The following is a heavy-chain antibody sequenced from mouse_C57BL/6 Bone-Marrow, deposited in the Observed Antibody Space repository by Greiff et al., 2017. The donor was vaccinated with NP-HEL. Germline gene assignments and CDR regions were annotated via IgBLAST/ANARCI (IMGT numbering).Heavy chain of an antibody. CDR1: GFTFSDYG. J-gene: IGHJ3*01. D-gene: IGHD2-4*01. CDR2: ISSGSSTI. V-gene: IGHV5-17*01. CDR3: ARQDYDPY. Sequence: EVQVVESGGGLVKPGGSLKLSCAASGFTFSDYGMHWVRQAPETGLEWVAYISSGSSTIYYADTVKGRFTISRDNAKNTLFLQMTSLRSEDTAMYYCARQDYDPYWGQGTLVTVSA.